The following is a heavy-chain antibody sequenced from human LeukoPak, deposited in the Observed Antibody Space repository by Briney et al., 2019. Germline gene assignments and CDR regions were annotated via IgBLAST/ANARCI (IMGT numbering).Heavy chain of an antibody. J-gene: IGHJ4*02. CDR3: ARDLFKRRPGYFDY. CDR2: ISYDGSNK. V-gene: IGHV3-30*04. D-gene: IGHD3-10*01. CDR1: GFTFSSYA. Sequence: PGRSLRLSCAAPGFTFSSYAMHWVRQAPGKGLEWVAVISYDGSNKYYADSVKGRFTISRDNSKNTLYLQMNSLRAEDTAVYYCARDLFKRRPGYFDYWGQGTLVTVSS.